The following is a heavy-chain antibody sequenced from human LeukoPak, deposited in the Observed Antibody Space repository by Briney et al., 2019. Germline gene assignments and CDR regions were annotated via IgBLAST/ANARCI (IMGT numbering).Heavy chain of an antibody. D-gene: IGHD3-10*01. Sequence: SETLSLTCAVYGGSFRGYYWSWIRQPPGKGLEWIGEINHRGSTYYNPSLKSRVTISVDTSKNQFSLRLTSVTAADAAVYYRARGPEGPRSRDWGQGTLVSVSS. CDR3: ARGPEGPRSRD. J-gene: IGHJ4*02. V-gene: IGHV4-34*01. CDR1: GGSFRGYY. CDR2: INHRGST.